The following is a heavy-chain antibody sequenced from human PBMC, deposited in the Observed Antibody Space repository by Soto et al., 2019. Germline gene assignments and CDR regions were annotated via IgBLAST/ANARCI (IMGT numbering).Heavy chain of an antibody. CDR3: ARARAVSGSWYVGYYFDY. D-gene: IGHD6-13*01. J-gene: IGHJ4*02. V-gene: IGHV4-30-4*01. CDR2: IYYSGST. CDR1: GGSISSGDYY. Sequence: PSETLSLTCTVSGGSISSGDYYWSWIRQPPGKGLEWIGYIYYSGSTYYNPSLKSRVTISVDTSKNQFSLKLSSVTAADTAVYYCARARAVSGSWYVGYYFDYWGQGTLVTVSS.